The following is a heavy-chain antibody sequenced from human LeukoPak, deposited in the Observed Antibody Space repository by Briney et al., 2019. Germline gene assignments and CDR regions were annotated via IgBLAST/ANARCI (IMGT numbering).Heavy chain of an antibody. CDR3: ARAVLVAGTASFDH. D-gene: IGHD6-19*01. CDR1: GASFSGYY. CDR2: INNSGST. V-gene: IGHV4-34*01. J-gene: IGHJ4*02. Sequence: SETLSLACAVYGASFSGYYWSWIRQPPGRGLEWIGEINNSGSTNYNPSLKSRVTISVDTSKHQLSLKLSSVTAADTAVYYCARAVLVAGTASFDHWGQGTLVTVSS.